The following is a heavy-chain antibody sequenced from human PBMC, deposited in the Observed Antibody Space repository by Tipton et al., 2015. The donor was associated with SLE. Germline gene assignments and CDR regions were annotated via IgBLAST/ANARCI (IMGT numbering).Heavy chain of an antibody. V-gene: IGHV4-4*08. CDR3: AREPLEVREWFDL. D-gene: IGHD3-3*01. CDR1: GASVSSFC. J-gene: IGHJ2*01. CDR2: VCNSGSA. Sequence: TLSLTCTVSGASVSSFCWNWIRQSPGKGLEWIGCVCNSGSANYDPSLKSRGTISVDTSRNHFSLELTSVTAADTAVYYCAREPLEVREWFDLWGRGTLVTVSS.